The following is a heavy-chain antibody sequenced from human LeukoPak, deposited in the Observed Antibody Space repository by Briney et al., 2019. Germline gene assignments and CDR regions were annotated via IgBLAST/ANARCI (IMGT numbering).Heavy chain of an antibody. CDR1: GFTFSSYE. D-gene: IGHD3-10*02. J-gene: IGHJ6*04. V-gene: IGHV3-48*03. CDR3: AELGITMIGGV. Sequence: PGGSLRLSCAASGFTFSSYEMNWVRQAPGKGLEWVSYISSSGSTIYYADSVKGRFTISRDNAKNSLYLQMNSLRAEDTAVYHCAELGITMIGGVWGKGTRSPSPQ. CDR2: ISSSGSTI.